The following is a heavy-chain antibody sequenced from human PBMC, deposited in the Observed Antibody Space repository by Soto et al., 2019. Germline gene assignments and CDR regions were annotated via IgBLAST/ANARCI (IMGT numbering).Heavy chain of an antibody. CDR2: ISYDGSNK. J-gene: IGHJ4*02. Sequence: QVQLVESGGGVVQPGRSLRLSCAASGFTFSSYAMHWVRQAPGKGLEWVAVISYDGSNKYYADSVKGRFTISRDNSKNTLSLQMNRLRAEDTGVYYCARVRNYYASSGAISSYDFDGWGQGTRVTVSS. CDR3: ARVRNYYASSGAISSYDFDG. CDR1: GFTFSSYA. V-gene: IGHV3-30-3*01. D-gene: IGHD3-22*01.